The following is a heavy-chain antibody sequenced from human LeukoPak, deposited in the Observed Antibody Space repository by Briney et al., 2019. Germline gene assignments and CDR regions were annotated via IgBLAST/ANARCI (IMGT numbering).Heavy chain of an antibody. D-gene: IGHD6-13*01. CDR3: AREAAAGTRLLDY. J-gene: IGHJ4*02. Sequence: GASVKVSCKASGGTFSSYAISWVRQAPGQGLEWMGGIIPIFGTANYAQKFQGRVTITADESTSTAYMELSSLRSEDTAVYYCAREAAAGTRLLDYWGQGTLVTVSS. V-gene: IGHV1-69*01. CDR1: GGTFSSYA. CDR2: IIPIFGTA.